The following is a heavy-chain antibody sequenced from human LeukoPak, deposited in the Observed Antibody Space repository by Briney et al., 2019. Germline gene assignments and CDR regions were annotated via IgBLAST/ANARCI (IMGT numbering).Heavy chain of an antibody. V-gene: IGHV3-23*01. Sequence: GGSLRLSCVGSGFTFSTYAMNWVRQAPGKGLEWVSTISGSSSNTYYAESVKGRFTISRDNSKNTVFLQMNSLRAEDTAIYYCAKDAPGYDFWSGQNWFDPWGQGTLVTVSS. CDR1: GFTFSTYA. CDR3: AKDAPGYDFWSGQNWFDP. D-gene: IGHD3-3*01. CDR2: ISGSSSNT. J-gene: IGHJ5*02.